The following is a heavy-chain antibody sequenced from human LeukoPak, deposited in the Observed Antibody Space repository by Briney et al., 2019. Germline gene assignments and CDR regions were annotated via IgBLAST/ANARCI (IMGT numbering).Heavy chain of an antibody. D-gene: IGHD3-3*01. Sequence: GGSLRLSCAASGFTFSSYEMNWVRQAPGKGLEWVSYISSSGRTRYYADSVKGRFTISRDNSKNTLYLQMNSLRVEDTAVYYCAKDENDFWSGYYSNWFDPWGQGTLVTVSS. CDR2: ISSSGRTR. CDR1: GFTFSSYE. J-gene: IGHJ5*02. V-gene: IGHV3-48*03. CDR3: AKDENDFWSGYYSNWFDP.